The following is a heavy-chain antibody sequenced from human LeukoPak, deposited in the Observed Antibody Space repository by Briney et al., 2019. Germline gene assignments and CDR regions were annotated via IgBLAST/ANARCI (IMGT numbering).Heavy chain of an antibody. Sequence: GGSLRLSSAASGFTSRSYAMSSVRQTPGEGLEWVSAISGSGGSTYYADSVKGGFTVSRDNSKNTLYLQMTILRAEDTAVYYCAKYRVSSGWYPPFDYWGQGTLVTVSS. J-gene: IGHJ4*02. D-gene: IGHD6-13*01. CDR2: ISGSGGST. CDR1: GFTSRSYA. V-gene: IGHV3-23*01. CDR3: AKYRVSSGWYPPFDY.